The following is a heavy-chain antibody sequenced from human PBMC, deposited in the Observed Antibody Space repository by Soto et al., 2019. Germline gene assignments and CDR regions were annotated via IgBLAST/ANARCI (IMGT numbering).Heavy chain of an antibody. CDR1: GDSISTYN. V-gene: IGHV4-59*01. Sequence: QGQLQESGPGLVKPSETLYLTCTVSGDSISTYNWGWIRQPPGKGLEWIGCIYYSGVTNYNPSLKSRVTISVDTPKNQLSLKLNSVTAADTAVYYCARAAADIASWLDPWGQGTLVTVSS. D-gene: IGHD5-12*01. CDR2: IYYSGVT. CDR3: ARAAADIASWLDP. J-gene: IGHJ5*02.